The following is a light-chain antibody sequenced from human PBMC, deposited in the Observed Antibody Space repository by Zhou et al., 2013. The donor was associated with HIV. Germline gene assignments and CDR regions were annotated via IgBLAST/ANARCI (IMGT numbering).Light chain of an antibody. V-gene: IGKV1-5*03. CDR2: HVS. CDR1: QSIGRW. J-gene: IGKJ5*01. Sequence: DILVTQSPLTLSANLGDRVVITCRASQSIGRWLAWYQKKPGKAPKLLIYHVSKLQSAVAPRFNGSGSGTDFTLTISSLQPEDIATYYCQQYDNLPTFGQGTRLETK. CDR3: QQYDNLPT.